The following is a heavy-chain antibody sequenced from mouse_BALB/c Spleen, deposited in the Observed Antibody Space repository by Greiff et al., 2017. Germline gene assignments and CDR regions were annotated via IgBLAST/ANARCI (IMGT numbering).Heavy chain of an antibody. D-gene: IGHD2-12*01. V-gene: IGHV5-6-5*01. J-gene: IGHJ3*01. CDR3: ARGGTTDFAY. Sequence: SGGGLVKPGGSLKLSCAASGFTFSSYAMSWVRQTPEKRLEWVASISSGGSTYYPDSVKGRFTISRDNARNILYLQMSSLRSEDTAMYYCARGGTTDFAYWGQGTLVTVSA. CDR1: GFTFSSYA. CDR2: ISSGGST.